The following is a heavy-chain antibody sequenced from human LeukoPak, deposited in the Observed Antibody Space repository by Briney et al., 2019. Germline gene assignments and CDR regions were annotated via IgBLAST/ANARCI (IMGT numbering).Heavy chain of an antibody. Sequence: PGGSLRLSCTASGFTFGDYTMSWFRQPPGKGLEWVGFIRSKASGGTTDYAASVRGGFTISRDDSKSIAYLQLNSLKTEDTAVYYCARGGYLYGAWGQGSLVTVSS. CDR1: GFTFGDYT. CDR3: ARGGYLYGA. J-gene: IGHJ5*02. V-gene: IGHV3-49*03. CDR2: IRSKASGGTT. D-gene: IGHD3-10*01.